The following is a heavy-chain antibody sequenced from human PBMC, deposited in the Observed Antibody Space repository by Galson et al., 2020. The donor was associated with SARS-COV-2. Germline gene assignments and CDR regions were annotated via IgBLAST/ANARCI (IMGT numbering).Heavy chain of an antibody. D-gene: IGHD2-2*01. CDR3: ARSTRLKYPMDV. CDR1: GVSISTYY. CDR2: IFDSGST. J-gene: IGHJ6*02. V-gene: IGHV4-59*01. Sequence: SETLSLTCTVSGVSISTYYWHWVRQPPGKGLEWIGEIFDSGSTYYNPPLKGRVTISVDTSKNQFSLKLISVTAADTAVYYCARSTRLKYPMDVWGQGTTVTVSS.